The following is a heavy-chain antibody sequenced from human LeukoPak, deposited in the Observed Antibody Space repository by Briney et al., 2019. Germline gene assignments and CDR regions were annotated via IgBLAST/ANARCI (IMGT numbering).Heavy chain of an antibody. D-gene: IGHD6-19*01. CDR3: ARTSVAVADFDY. J-gene: IGHJ4*02. CDR2: ISSSGSTI. Sequence: PGGSLRLSCAASGFTFSSYEMNWVRQAPGKGLEWVSYISSSGSTIYYADSVKGRFTISRDNAKNSLYLQMNSLRAEDTAVYYCARTSVAVADFDYWGQGTLVTVSP. CDR1: GFTFSSYE. V-gene: IGHV3-48*03.